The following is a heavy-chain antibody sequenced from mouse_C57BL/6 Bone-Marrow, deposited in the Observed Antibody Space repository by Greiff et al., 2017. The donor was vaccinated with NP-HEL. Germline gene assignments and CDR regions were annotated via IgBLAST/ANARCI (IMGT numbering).Heavy chain of an antibody. V-gene: IGHV1-82*01. D-gene: IGHD1-1*01. Sequence: QVQLQQSGPELVKPGASVKISCKASGYAFSSSWMNWVKQRPGKGLEWIGRIYPGDGDTNYNGKFKGKATLTADKSSSTAYMQLSSLTSEDSAVYFCARPPYGSNWYFDVWGTGTTVTVSS. CDR3: ARPPYGSNWYFDV. CDR1: GYAFSSSW. CDR2: IYPGDGDT. J-gene: IGHJ1*03.